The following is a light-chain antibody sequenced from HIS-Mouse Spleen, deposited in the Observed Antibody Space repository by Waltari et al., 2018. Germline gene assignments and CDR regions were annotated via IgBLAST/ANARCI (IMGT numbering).Light chain of an antibody. Sequence: QSALTQPASVSGSPGQSITIPRTGTSPDVGSYNRVSWYQQHPGKAPKLMIYEGSKRPSGVSNRFSGSKSANTAPLTISGLQAEDEADYYCCSYAGSSTYVVFGGGTKLTVL. CDR1: SPDVGSYNR. J-gene: IGLJ2*01. CDR2: EGS. CDR3: CSYAGSSTYVV. V-gene: IGLV2-23*01.